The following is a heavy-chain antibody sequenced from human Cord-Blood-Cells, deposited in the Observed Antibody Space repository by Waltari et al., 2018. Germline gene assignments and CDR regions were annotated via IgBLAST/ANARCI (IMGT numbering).Heavy chain of an antibody. CDR3: ASGGPYSGSYFAFDI. J-gene: IGHJ3*02. CDR1: GYTFTGYY. CDR2: INPNSGGT. D-gene: IGHD1-26*01. V-gene: IGHV1-2*06. Sequence: QVQLVQSGAEVKKPGASVKVSCKASGYTFTGYYMPWVRQAPGQGLEWMGRINPNSGGTNYAQKFQGRVTMTRDTSISTAYMELSRLRSDDTAVYYCASGGPYSGSYFAFDIWGQGTMVTVSS.